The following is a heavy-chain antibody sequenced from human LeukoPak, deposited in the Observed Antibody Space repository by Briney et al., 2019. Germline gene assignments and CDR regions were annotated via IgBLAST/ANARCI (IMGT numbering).Heavy chain of an antibody. CDR3: ARDFPSGY. V-gene: IGHV3-74*01. CDR1: GFPFSSYW. J-gene: IGHJ4*02. CDR2: IYNDGSRT. D-gene: IGHD6-25*01. Sequence: GGSLRLSCAASGFPFSSYWMHWVRQAPGKGLLWVSRIYNDGSRTTYADSVKGRFTISGDNAKNTLFLQMNSLTAEDTAVYYCARDFPSGYWGQGILVTVSS.